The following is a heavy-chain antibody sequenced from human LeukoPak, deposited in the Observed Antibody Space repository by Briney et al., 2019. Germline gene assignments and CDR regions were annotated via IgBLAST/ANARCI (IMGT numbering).Heavy chain of an antibody. V-gene: IGHV4-39*01. Sequence: SETLSLTCTVSGGSISSSSYYWGWIRQPPGKGLEWIGSIYYSGSTYYNPSLKSRVTISVDTSENQFSLKLSSVTAADTAVYYCAFTRQNYGSGSYFERPKKTETGNDAFDIWGQGTMVTVSS. D-gene: IGHD3-10*01. CDR1: GGSISSSSYY. CDR3: AFTRQNYGSGSYFERPKKTETGNDAFDI. J-gene: IGHJ3*02. CDR2: IYYSGST.